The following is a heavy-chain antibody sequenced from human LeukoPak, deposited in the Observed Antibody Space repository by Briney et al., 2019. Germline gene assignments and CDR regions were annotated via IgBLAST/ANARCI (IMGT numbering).Heavy chain of an antibody. V-gene: IGHV4-39*01. J-gene: IGHJ4*02. CDR1: GGSIYSSSYY. Sequence: SETLSLTCTVSGGSIYSSSYYWGWIRQSPGKGLEWIGSIYYSGSTYYNPSLKSRVTISVDASKNQFSLRLSSVTAADTAVYYCARSTYYDLDYWGQGSLVTVSS. CDR2: IYYSGST. D-gene: IGHD3-22*01. CDR3: ARSTYYDLDY.